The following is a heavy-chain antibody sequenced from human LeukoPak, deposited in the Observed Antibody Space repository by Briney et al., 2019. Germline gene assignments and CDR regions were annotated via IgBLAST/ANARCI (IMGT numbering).Heavy chain of an antibody. CDR2: ITNSGNSK. Sequence: SGGSLRLSCAASEFTFSSYSMNWVRQAPGKGLEWVSYITNSGNSKSYADSVKGRFTISRDNTKNTLYLQMNSLRAEDTAVYYCARSSRSDAFDIWGQGTMVTVSS. V-gene: IGHV3-48*01. CDR1: EFTFSSYS. J-gene: IGHJ3*02. CDR3: ARSSRSDAFDI.